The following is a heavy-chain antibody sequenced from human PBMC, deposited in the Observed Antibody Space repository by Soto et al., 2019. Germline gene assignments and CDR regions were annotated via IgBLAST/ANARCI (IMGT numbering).Heavy chain of an antibody. CDR2: ISAYNGNT. CDR1: GYTFTSYG. J-gene: IGHJ4*02. Sequence: QVQLVQSGAEVKKPGASVKVSCKASGYTFTSYGISWVRQAHGQGLEWMGWISAYNGNTKYAQKLKGRVNMPTDTSTSTAYLELRSLRSDDTAVYYCAGPYGSGSYWDYWGQGTLVTVSS. D-gene: IGHD3-10*01. CDR3: AGPYGSGSYWDY. V-gene: IGHV1-18*01.